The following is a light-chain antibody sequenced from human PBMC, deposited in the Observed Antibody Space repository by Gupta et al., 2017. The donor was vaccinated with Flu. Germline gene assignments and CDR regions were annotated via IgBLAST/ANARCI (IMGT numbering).Light chain of an antibody. Sequence: LTPSPSFLSAAVGDRVTITCRASQGISSYLAWYQQKPGRAPNLLIYGASALHSGVPSRFSGSVSGTEFTLTISSLQTEDCVTYYCQPLTTFGQGTKVEMK. CDR2: GAS. CDR1: QGISSY. J-gene: IGKJ1*01. CDR3: QPLTT. V-gene: IGKV1-9*01.